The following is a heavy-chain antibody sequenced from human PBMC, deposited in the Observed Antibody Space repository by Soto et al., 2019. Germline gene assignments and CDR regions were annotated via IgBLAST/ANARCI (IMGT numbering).Heavy chain of an antibody. Sequence: QEQVVESGGGVVQPGRSLRLSCDASGFTFRNYGMHWVRQAPGKGLEGVAVISYDGRNKYYADSVKGRFTISRDNSKNSLYLLMNSLRAEDTAMYYCAKVIPVDAFDLWGFGTMVIVSA. CDR3: AKVIPVDAFDL. V-gene: IGHV3-30*18. CDR2: ISYDGRNK. J-gene: IGHJ3*01. CDR1: GFTFRNYG. D-gene: IGHD2-2*01.